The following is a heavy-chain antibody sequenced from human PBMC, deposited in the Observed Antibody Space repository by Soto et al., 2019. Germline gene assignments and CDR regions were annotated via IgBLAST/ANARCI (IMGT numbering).Heavy chain of an antibody. CDR1: GGSFSGYY. V-gene: IGHV4-34*01. CDR3: ARGPVAVAGTVGWFDP. D-gene: IGHD6-19*01. CDR2: INHSGST. J-gene: IGHJ5*02. Sequence: QSQTLSLTCAVYGGSFSGYYWSWIRQPPGKGLEWIGEINHSGSTNYNPSLKSRVTISVDTSKNQFSLKLSSVTAADTAVYYCARGPVAVAGTVGWFDPWGQGTLVTVSS.